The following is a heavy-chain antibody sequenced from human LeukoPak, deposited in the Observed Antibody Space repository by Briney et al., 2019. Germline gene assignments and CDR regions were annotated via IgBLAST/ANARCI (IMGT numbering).Heavy chain of an antibody. CDR1: GGSISSYY. D-gene: IGHD3-3*01. CDR2: LYPTGSA. Sequence: SSETLSLTCTVSGGSISSYYWSWIRQPAGKGLEWIGRLYPTGSADYNPSLTSRVALSVDTSKNQFSLNLDSVTAADTTVYYCARVLAGRGTGPPLGYGGQGPRAPVSS. CDR3: ARVLAGRGTGPPLGY. J-gene: IGHJ4*02. V-gene: IGHV4-4*07.